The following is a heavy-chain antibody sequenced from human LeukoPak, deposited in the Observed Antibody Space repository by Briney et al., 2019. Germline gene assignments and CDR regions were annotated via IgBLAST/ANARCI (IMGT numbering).Heavy chain of an antibody. CDR2: ISTSGST. V-gene: IGHV4-4*07. CDR3: ARWSIVGATKGFDY. Sequence: PSETLSLTCTVSGASISSYYWSWIRQPAGKGLEWIGRISTSGSTNYNPSLKSRVTMSVDTSKNQFSLKLSSVTAADTALYYCARWSIVGATKGFDYWGQGTLVTVSS. CDR1: GASISSYY. D-gene: IGHD1-26*01. J-gene: IGHJ4*02.